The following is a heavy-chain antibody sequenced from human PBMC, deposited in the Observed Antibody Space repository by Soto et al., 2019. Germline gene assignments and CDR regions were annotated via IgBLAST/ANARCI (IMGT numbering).Heavy chain of an antibody. Sequence: EVQLVESGGGLVQPGGSLRLSCAAFGFTFSPHWMHWIRQAPGKGLVLVSRINHDGSSTNYADSVKGRFTISRDNAKTTLYLQMNSLRAEDTAVYFCTRGLDNYGALMGYWGQGTLVTVSS. CDR1: GFTFSPHW. V-gene: IGHV3-74*01. CDR3: TRGLDNYGALMGY. D-gene: IGHD3-16*01. CDR2: INHDGSST. J-gene: IGHJ4*02.